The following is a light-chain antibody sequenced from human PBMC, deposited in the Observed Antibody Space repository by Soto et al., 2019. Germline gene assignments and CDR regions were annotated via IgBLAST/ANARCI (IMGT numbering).Light chain of an antibody. CDR3: SSYTSSSTLV. Sequence: QSVLTQPAFVSGSPGQSITISCTGTNSDIGGYNFVSWYQQHPGKVPKLMIYDITNRPSGVSNRFSGSKSGNTASLTISGLQAEEEADYYCSSYTSSSTLVFGTGTKVTVL. V-gene: IGLV2-14*01. CDR2: DIT. CDR1: NSDIGGYNF. J-gene: IGLJ1*01.